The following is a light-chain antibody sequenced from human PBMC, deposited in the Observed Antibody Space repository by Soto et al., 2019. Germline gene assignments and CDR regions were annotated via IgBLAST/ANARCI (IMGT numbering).Light chain of an antibody. V-gene: IGLV2-8*01. J-gene: IGLJ3*02. CDR2: EIS. Sequence: QSALTQPPSASGSPGQSVTISCTGTSSDIGGYNYVSWYQQHPGKAPKLMIYEISKRPSGVPDRSSGSESGNTASLTVSGLQAEDEADYYCSSYAGTNSWVFGGGTKLTVL. CDR1: SSDIGGYNY. CDR3: SSYAGTNSWV.